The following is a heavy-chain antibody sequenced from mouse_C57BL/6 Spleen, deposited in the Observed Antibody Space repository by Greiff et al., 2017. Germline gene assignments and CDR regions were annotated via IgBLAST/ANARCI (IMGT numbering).Heavy chain of an antibody. V-gene: IGHV1-62-2*01. J-gene: IGHJ2*01. D-gene: IGHD2-3*01. CDR3: ARHWIYDGYYLFCFDY. CDR1: GYTFTEYT. CDR2: FYPGRGSI. Sequence: QVQLKESGAELVKPGASVKLSCKASGYTFTEYTIPWVKQRSGQGLEWIGWFYPGRGSIKYNEKFKDQATLTADKSSSTVYMELSRLTSEDSAVYFGARHWIYDGYYLFCFDYWGQGTTLTVSA.